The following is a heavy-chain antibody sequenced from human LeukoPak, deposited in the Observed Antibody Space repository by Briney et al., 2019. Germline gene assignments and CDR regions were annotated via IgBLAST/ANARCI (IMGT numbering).Heavy chain of an antibody. CDR1: GYTFTGYY. CDR2: INPNSGGT. CDR3: TRGGRFCSTTSCYFDY. J-gene: IGHJ4*01. D-gene: IGHD2-2*01. Sequence: ASVKVSCKASGYTFTGYYMHWVRQAPGQGLEWMGWINPNSGGTNYAQKFQGRVTMTRDTSISTAYMELNSLRTEDTAVYYCTRGGRFCSTTSCYFDYWGHGTLVTVSS. V-gene: IGHV1-2*02.